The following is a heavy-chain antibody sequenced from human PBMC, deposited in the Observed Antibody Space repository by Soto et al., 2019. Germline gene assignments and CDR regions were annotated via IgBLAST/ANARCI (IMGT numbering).Heavy chain of an antibody. CDR1: GGTFSSYA. J-gene: IGHJ3*02. V-gene: IGHV1-69*13. CDR2: IIPIFGTA. D-gene: IGHD3-22*01. Sequence: SVKVSCKASGGTFSSYAISWVRQAPGQGLEWMGGIIPIFGTANYAQRFQGRVTITADESTSTAYMELSSLRSEDTAVYYCARGSTYYYDSSGYPDAFDIWGQGTMVTVSS. CDR3: ARGSTYYYDSSGYPDAFDI.